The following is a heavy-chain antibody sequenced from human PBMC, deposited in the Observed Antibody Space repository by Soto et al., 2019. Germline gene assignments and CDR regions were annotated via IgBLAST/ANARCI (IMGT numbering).Heavy chain of an antibody. Sequence: QVQLVESGGGLVKPGGSLRLSCAASGFTFSDYYMSWIRQAPGKGLEWISYISSVDSIIYYADSVKGRFTISRDNAKNSLLLQMNSLRAEDTAVYYCARDLGYYASSGYFDYWGQGTLVTVSS. CDR2: ISSVDSII. CDR1: GFTFSDYY. V-gene: IGHV3-11*01. CDR3: ARDLGYYASSGYFDY. D-gene: IGHD3-22*01. J-gene: IGHJ4*02.